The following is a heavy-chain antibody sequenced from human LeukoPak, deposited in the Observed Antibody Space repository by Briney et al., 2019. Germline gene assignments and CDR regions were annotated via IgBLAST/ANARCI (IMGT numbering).Heavy chain of an antibody. Sequence: GGSLRLSCAASGFTFSSYGMHWVRQAPGKGLEWVAVISYDGSNKYYADSVKGRFTISRDNSKNTLYLQMNSLRAEDTAVYYCAKGLLWFGEPGAFDIWGQGTMVTVSS. V-gene: IGHV3-30*18. CDR3: AKGLLWFGEPGAFDI. CDR1: GFTFSSYG. D-gene: IGHD3-10*01. J-gene: IGHJ3*02. CDR2: ISYDGSNK.